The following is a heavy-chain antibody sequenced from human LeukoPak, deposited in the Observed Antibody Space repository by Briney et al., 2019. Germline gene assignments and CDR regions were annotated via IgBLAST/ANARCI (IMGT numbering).Heavy chain of an antibody. CDR3: ARNNGMDV. CDR1: GFTLSNHW. CDR2: VNRDGSET. J-gene: IGHJ6*02. Sequence: GGSLRLSCAASGFTLSNHWMAWVRQVPGRGPEWVANVNRDGSETYYLDSVKGRFTISKDNAKNSLYLQMNSLRAEDTALYHCARNNGMDVWGQGTTVIVSS. V-gene: IGHV3-7*03.